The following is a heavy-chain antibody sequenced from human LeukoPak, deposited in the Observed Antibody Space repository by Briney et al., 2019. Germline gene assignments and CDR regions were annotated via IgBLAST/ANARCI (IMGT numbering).Heavy chain of an antibody. CDR3: ARSLTTVTAFLYNWFDP. CDR2: INPNSGGT. V-gene: IGHV1-2*02. D-gene: IGHD4-17*01. J-gene: IGHJ5*02. CDR1: GYTFTGYY. Sequence: ASVKVSCKASGYTFTGYYMHWVRQAPGRGLEWMGWINPNSGGTNYAQKFQGRVTMTRDTSISTAYMELSRLRSDDTAVYYCARSLTTVTAFLYNWFDPWGQGTLVTVSS.